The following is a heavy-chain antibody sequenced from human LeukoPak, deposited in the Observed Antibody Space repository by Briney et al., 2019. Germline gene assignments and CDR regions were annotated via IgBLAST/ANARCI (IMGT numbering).Heavy chain of an antibody. CDR2: VSGTGGST. J-gene: IGHJ4*02. V-gene: IGHV3-23*01. D-gene: IGHD3-10*01. CDR3: ANVLYASGSRGY. Sequence: QTGGSLRLSCAASGFTFTNYAMSWVRQAPGKGLEWVSAVSGTGGSTYYADSVKGRFTISRDNSKNTLYLQMYSLRAEDTAVYYCANVLYASGSRGYWGRGTLVTVSS. CDR1: GFTFTNYA.